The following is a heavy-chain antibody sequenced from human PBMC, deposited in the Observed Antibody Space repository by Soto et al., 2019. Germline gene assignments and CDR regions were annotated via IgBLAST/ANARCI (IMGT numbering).Heavy chain of an antibody. CDR2: IYYSGST. CDR1: GGSISSYY. D-gene: IGHD3-10*01. Sequence: SETLSLTCTVSGGSISSYYWSWIRQPPGKGLEWIGYIYYSGSTNYNPSLKSRVTISVDTSKNQFSLKLSSVTAADTAVYYCARERGSEHDYWYFDLWGRGTLVTVSS. J-gene: IGHJ2*01. V-gene: IGHV4-59*01. CDR3: ARERGSEHDYWYFDL.